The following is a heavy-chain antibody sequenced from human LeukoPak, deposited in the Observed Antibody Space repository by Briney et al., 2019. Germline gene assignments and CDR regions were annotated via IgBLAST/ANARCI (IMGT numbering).Heavy chain of an antibody. J-gene: IGHJ4*02. CDR1: GFSVSGYW. D-gene: IGHD6-13*01. V-gene: IGHV3-7*01. CDR2: IKQDGSEK. CDR3: AREWQGGVAAAGTRIEGDY. Sequence: GGSLRLSCAVSGFSVSGYWMTWVRQAPGKGLEWVANIKQDGSEKNYVDSVKGRFTISRDNAENSLFLQMNSLRVEDTAVYYCAREWQGGVAAAGTRIEGDYWGQGTLVAVSS.